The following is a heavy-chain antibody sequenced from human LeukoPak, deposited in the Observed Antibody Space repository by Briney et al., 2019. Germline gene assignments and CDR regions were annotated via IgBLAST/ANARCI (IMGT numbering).Heavy chain of an antibody. Sequence: PSETLSLTSVYGGSLTGYYWNWIRQPPGKGLEWIGQINHSGGTNYNPSLKSRVTISIDTSKNQFSLQLSSVTAADTAMYYCARAATGDLWGQGTLVTVSS. CDR1: GGSLTGYY. J-gene: IGHJ4*02. V-gene: IGHV4-34*01. D-gene: IGHD7-27*01. CDR2: INHSGGT. CDR3: ARAATGDL.